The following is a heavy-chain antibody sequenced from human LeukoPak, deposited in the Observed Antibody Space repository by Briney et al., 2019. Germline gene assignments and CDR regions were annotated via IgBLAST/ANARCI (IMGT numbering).Heavy chain of an antibody. CDR2: ISGRGSNT. J-gene: IGHJ5*02. Sequence: GGSLRLSCAASGFTFSSYGMSWVRQAPGRGLEWVSHISGRGSNTYYAASVKGRFTVSRDNSKNTLYLQMNSLRAEDTAIYYCAKGTAYYSLGPWGQGTLDTVSS. D-gene: IGHD3/OR15-3a*01. CDR1: GFTFSSYG. CDR3: AKGTAYYSLGP. V-gene: IGHV3-23*01.